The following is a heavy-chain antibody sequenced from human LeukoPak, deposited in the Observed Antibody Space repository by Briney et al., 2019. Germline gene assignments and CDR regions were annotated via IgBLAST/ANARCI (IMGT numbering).Heavy chain of an antibody. CDR2: INSDGSST. CDR1: GFTFSSYW. Sequence: GGSLRLSCAASGFTFSSYWMHWVRQAPGKGLVWVSRINSDGSSTSYADSVKGRFTISRDNSKNTLYLQMNSLRAEDTAVYYCARTSGTYYYGMDVWGQGTTVTVSS. J-gene: IGHJ6*02. CDR3: ARTSGTYYYGMDV. D-gene: IGHD6-6*01. V-gene: IGHV3-74*01.